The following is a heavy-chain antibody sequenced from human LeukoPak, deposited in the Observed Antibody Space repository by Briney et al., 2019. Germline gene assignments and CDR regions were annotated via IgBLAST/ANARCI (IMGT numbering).Heavy chain of an antibody. Sequence: PSETLSLTCTVSGGSISSYYWSWLRQPAGKGLEWIGRIYTSGSTNYNPSLKSRVTMSVDTSKNQFSLKLSSVTTADPAVYYCASSGPYNWFDPWGQGTLVTVSS. CDR3: ASSGPYNWFDP. CDR1: GGSISSYY. V-gene: IGHV4-4*07. CDR2: IYTSGST. J-gene: IGHJ5*02.